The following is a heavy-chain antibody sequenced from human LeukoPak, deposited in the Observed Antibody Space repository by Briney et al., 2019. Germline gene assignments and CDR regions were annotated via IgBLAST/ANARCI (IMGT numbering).Heavy chain of an antibody. V-gene: IGHV3-48*03. CDR2: IDNSGSTT. D-gene: IGHD4-23*01. Sequence: PGGSLRLSCAASGFTVSNSYLTWVRQAPGKGLEWVSYIDNSGSTTYYADSVKGRFTISRDNAKNSLFLQMDSLRAEDTAVYYCAREPGGNPAYWGQGTLVTVSS. J-gene: IGHJ4*02. CDR1: GFTVSNSY. CDR3: AREPGGNPAY.